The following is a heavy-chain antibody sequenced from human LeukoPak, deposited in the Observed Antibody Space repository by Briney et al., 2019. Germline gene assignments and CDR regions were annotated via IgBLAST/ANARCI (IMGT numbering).Heavy chain of an antibody. CDR3: ARDPGRWFFDY. J-gene: IGHJ4*02. Sequence: ASVKVSCKASGGTFSSYAVSWVRQAPGQGLEWMGGIIPIFGTANYAQKFQGRVTITADESTSTAYMELSSLRSEDTAVYYCARDPGRWFFDYWGQGTLVTVSS. D-gene: IGHD2-15*01. V-gene: IGHV1-69*01. CDR2: IIPIFGTA. CDR1: GGTFSSYA.